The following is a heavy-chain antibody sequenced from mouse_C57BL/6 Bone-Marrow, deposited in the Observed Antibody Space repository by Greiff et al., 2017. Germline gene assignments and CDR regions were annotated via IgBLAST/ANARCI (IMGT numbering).Heavy chain of an antibody. CDR2: LDPEIGDT. Sequence: VQLQQSGAELVRPGASVKLSCTASGFNIKDDYIHWVKQRPEQGLEWIGWLDPEIGDTEYASQFQGKATITSDTASNTAYLQLSSLTSEDTAVCYCSSFDSNYFDFWGQGTPLTVAS. D-gene: IGHD2-5*01. V-gene: IGHV14-4*01. CDR1: GFNIKDDY. J-gene: IGHJ2*01. CDR3: SSFDSNYFDF.